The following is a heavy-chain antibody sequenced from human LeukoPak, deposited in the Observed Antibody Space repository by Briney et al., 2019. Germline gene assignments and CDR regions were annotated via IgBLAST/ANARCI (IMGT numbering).Heavy chain of an antibody. CDR2: ISSSSYT. V-gene: IGHV3-11*06. J-gene: IGHJ4*02. CDR3: ARDIATAGHFAFDY. CDR1: GFTFSDYY. Sequence: GGSLRVSCAASGFTFSDYYMTWIRQAPGKGLEWVSYISSSSYTNYADSVKGRFTISRDNTKNSLYLQMNSLRAEDTAVYYCARDIATAGHFAFDYWGQGTLVTVSS. D-gene: IGHD6-13*01.